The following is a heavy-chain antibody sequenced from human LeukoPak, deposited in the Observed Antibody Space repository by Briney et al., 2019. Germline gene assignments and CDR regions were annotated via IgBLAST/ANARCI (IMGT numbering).Heavy chain of an antibody. CDR3: ARIAEYYDSSGSLDY. D-gene: IGHD3-22*01. Sequence: GASVKVSCKASGYTFTSYYVHWVRQAPGQGLEWMGWINPNSGGTNYAQKFQGRVTMTRDTSIRTAYMELSRLRSDDTAVYYCARIAEYYDSSGSLDYWGQGTLVTVSS. V-gene: IGHV1-2*02. CDR2: INPNSGGT. J-gene: IGHJ4*02. CDR1: GYTFTSYY.